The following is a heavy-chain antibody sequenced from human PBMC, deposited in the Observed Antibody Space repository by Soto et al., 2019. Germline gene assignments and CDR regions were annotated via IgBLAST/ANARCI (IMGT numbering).Heavy chain of an antibody. CDR1: GGSRSSYY. Sequence: XETLSLTCTVSGGSRSSYYWSWIRQPPGKGLEWIGYIYYSGSTNYNPSLKSRVTMSVDTPKNQFSLKLSSVTAADTAVYYCARRGYGPGFPYYYGMDVWGQGTTVTVSS. V-gene: IGHV4-59*01. D-gene: IGHD3-10*01. J-gene: IGHJ6*02. CDR3: ARRGYGPGFPYYYGMDV. CDR2: IYYSGST.